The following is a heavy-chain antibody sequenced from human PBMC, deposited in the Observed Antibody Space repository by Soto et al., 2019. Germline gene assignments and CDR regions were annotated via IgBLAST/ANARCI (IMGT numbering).Heavy chain of an antibody. D-gene: IGHD2-15*01. CDR3: AKAYCSAGTCTGFDY. CDR1: GFTFTIYA. CDR2: ISGSGGGT. Sequence: EVQLLESGGGLVQPGGSLRLSCAASGFTFTIYAMTWVRQAPGKGLEWVSVISGSGGGTDYTDSVKGRFTISRDDSKSTLYLQMNSLRAEDTAVYYCAKAYCSAGTCTGFDYWGQGTLVTVSS. V-gene: IGHV3-23*01. J-gene: IGHJ4*02.